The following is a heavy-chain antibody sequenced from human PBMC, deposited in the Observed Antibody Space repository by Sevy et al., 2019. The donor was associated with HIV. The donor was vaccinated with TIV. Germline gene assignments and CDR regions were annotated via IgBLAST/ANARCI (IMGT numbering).Heavy chain of an antibody. CDR3: ARTPLVRIPGATDLYFDN. V-gene: IGHV1-69*13. J-gene: IGHJ4*02. CDR1: GGTFSNYA. D-gene: IGHD2-2*01. Sequence: ASVKVSCKASGGTFSNYALSWVRQAPGQGLEWMGGIIPIFGTTNFAQTFQGRVTITAEESTSTAYMGLSSLRSADTAVYYCARTPLVRIPGATDLYFDNWAREPWSPSPQ. CDR2: IIPIFGTT.